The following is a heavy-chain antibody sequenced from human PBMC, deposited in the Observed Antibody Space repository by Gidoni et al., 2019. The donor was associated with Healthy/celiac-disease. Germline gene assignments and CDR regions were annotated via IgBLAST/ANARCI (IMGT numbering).Heavy chain of an antibody. CDR2: IYGGGST. CDR1: GITVSSNY. J-gene: IGHJ6*02. CDR3: ARDLVVRGVAQRAPLYSYYYGMDV. Sequence: EVQLVASGGGLVQPGGSLSLSCAASGITVSSNYLSRVRQAPGNGLEWVSVIYGGGSTYYADSVKGRFTISRDNSKNTMYLQMNSRRAEDTAVYYCARDLVVRGVAQRAPLYSYYYGMDVWGQGTTVTVSS. D-gene: IGHD3-10*01. V-gene: IGHV3-66*01.